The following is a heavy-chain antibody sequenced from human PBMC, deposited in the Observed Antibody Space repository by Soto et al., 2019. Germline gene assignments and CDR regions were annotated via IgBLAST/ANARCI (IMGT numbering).Heavy chain of an antibody. CDR1: GYNFIGYW. CDR2: IYPGDSDT. Sequence: GVPMKVSSKGAGYNFIGYWSGWVRKMPGKGLEWMGIIYPGDSDTRYSPSFQGQVTISADKSISTAYLQWSSLKASDTAMYYCARREAAAGIPFDYWGQGTLVTVSS. CDR3: ARREAAAGIPFDY. D-gene: IGHD6-13*01. J-gene: IGHJ4*02. V-gene: IGHV5-51*01.